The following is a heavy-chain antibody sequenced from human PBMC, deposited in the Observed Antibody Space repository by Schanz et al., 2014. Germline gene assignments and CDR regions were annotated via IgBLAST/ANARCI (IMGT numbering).Heavy chain of an antibody. CDR2: NNPNGGA. V-gene: IGHV1-2*02. CDR3: ARDVGRPGHFWYFDL. J-gene: IGHJ2*01. Sequence: QEHLVQSGAEVKEPGASVQVSCKASGYVFTAYYMHWVRQAPGQGLEWMGVNNPNGGAEFAQKFQGRISMTRDTSTTTFYMELSSLTSDDTAVYFCARDVGRPGHFWYFDLWGRGTLVTVSS. CDR1: GYVFTAYY. D-gene: IGHD1-1*01.